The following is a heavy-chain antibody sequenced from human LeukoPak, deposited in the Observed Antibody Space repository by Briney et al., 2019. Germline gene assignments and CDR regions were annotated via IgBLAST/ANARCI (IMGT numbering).Heavy chain of an antibody. CDR3: ARGGYYNSSGYYVGY. D-gene: IGHD3-22*01. J-gene: IGHJ4*02. V-gene: IGHV1-2*02. Sequence: GASVKVSCKASEYTFTGYYMHWVRQAPGQGLEWMGWINPNSGGTNYAQKFQGRVTMTRDTSISTAYMELSRLRSDDTAVYYCARGGYYNSSGYYVGYWGEGTLVTVSS. CDR2: INPNSGGT. CDR1: EYTFTGYY.